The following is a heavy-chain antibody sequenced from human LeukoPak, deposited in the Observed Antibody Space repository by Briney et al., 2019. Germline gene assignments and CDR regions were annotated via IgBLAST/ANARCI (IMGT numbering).Heavy chain of an antibody. CDR3: ARHLGD. CDR2: ISSNSGTI. V-gene: IGHV3-48*02. J-gene: IGHJ4*02. Sequence: PGGSLRLSCAASGFAFSKYAMSWVRQAPGKGLEWVSIISSNSGTIYYADSVKGRFTISRDNAKNSLYLQMDSLRDEDTAVYYCARHLGDWGQGTLVTVSS. D-gene: IGHD3-16*01. CDR1: GFAFSKYA.